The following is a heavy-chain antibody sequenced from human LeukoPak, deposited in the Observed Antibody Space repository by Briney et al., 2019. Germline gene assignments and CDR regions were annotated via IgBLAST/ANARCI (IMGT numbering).Heavy chain of an antibody. CDR2: FDPEDGET. D-gene: IGHD1-26*01. Sequence: ASVKVSCRVSGYTLTELSMHWVRQAPGKGLEWMGGFDPEDGETIYAQKFQGRVTMTEDTSTDTAYMELSSLRSEDTAVYYCATVRVGGSYSGYFDYWGQGTLVTVSS. V-gene: IGHV1-24*01. CDR1: GYTLTELS. J-gene: IGHJ4*02. CDR3: ATVRVGGSYSGYFDY.